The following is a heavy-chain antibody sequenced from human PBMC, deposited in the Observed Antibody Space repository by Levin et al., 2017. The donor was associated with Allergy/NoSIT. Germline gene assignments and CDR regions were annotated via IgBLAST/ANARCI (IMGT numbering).Heavy chain of an antibody. CDR2: ISAYNGHT. J-gene: IGHJ6*02. D-gene: IGHD2-15*01. V-gene: IGHV1-18*01. CDR3: AACTSAATHYDYYYGLDV. CDR1: GYSFTNSG. Sequence: ASVKVSCKASGYSFTNSGINWVRQAPGQGLEWMGWISAYNGHTIYAERFLDRVTMTTDTSTSAFYMELRNLRFDDTAVYYCAACTSAATHYDYYYGLDVWGQGTTVTVSS.